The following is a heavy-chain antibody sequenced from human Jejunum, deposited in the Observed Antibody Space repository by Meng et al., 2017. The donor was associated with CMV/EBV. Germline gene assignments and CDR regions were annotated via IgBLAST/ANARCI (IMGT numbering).Heavy chain of an antibody. CDR1: GGSFSGYY. D-gene: IGHD1-1*01. V-gene: IGHV4-34*01. Sequence: QVQLQQWGAGLLKPSETLSLTCAVYGGSFSGYYWSWIRQPPGKGLEWIGEINHSGSTNYNPSLKSRVTISVDTSKNHFSLKLYSVTAADTAVYYCARDDHNQRAYFDYWGQGALVTVSS. CDR2: INHSGST. J-gene: IGHJ4*02. CDR3: ARDDHNQRAYFDY.